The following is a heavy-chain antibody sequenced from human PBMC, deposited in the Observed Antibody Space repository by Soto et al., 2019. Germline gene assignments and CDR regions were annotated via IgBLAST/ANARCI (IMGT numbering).Heavy chain of an antibody. D-gene: IGHD5-18*01. CDR2: ISYDGSNK. Sequence: GGSLRLSCAASGFTFSSYGMHWVRQAPGKGLEWVAVISYDGSNKYYADSVKGRFTISRDNSKNTLYLQMNSLRAEDTAVYYCAKDAVAMVIYNWFDPWGQGTLVTVSS. V-gene: IGHV3-30*18. J-gene: IGHJ5*02. CDR1: GFTFSSYG. CDR3: AKDAVAMVIYNWFDP.